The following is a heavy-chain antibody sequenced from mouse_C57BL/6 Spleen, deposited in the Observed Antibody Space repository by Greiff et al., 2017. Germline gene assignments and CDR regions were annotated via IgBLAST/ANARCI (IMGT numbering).Heavy chain of an antibody. CDR2: FHPYNDDT. V-gene: IGHV1-47*01. CDR3: ARGGYYGNYPYWYFDV. D-gene: IGHD2-1*01. J-gene: IGHJ1*03. Sequence: VKLVESGAELVKPGASVKMSCKASGYTFTTYPIEWMKQNHGKSLEWIGNFHPYNDDTKYNEKFKGKATLTVEKSSSTVYLELSRLTSDDSAVYYCARGGYYGNYPYWYFDVWGTGTTVTVSS. CDR1: GYTFTTYP.